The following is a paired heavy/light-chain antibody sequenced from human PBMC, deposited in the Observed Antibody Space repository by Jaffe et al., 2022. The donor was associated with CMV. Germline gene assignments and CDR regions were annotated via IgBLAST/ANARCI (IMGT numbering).Light chain of an antibody. CDR1: QNINKW. CDR3: QQYNDYPYT. J-gene: IGKJ2*01. CDR2: KAS. Sequence: DIEMTQSPSTLSASVGDRVTITCRASQNINKWLAWYQQKPGKAPKLLMYKASNLESGVPSRFSGSGSGTDFTLTISSLQPDDFAIYYCQQYNDYPYTFGQGTKLEI. V-gene: IGKV1-5*03.
Heavy chain of an antibody. CDR2: INTAIGNT. Sequence: QVELVQSGAEVKKPGASVTVSCQASGYSFTSYDIHWVRLAPGQRLEWMGWINTAIGNTRYSEKLQGRVTFSRDSSANTVYMELSSLRPEDTAVYYCARGYYESSGYIGWGPKRRGQEFHYFAPWGQGTQVTISS. V-gene: IGHV1-3*04. CDR3: ARGYYESSGYIGWGPKRRGQEFHYFAP. D-gene: IGHD3-22*01. CDR1: GYSFTSYD. J-gene: IGHJ5*02.